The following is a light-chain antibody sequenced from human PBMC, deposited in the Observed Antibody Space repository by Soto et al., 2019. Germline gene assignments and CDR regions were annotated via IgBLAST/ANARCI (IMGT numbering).Light chain of an antibody. J-gene: IGKJ2*01. CDR2: AAS. CDR3: QQYHYWYT. V-gene: IGKV3-15*01. Sequence: EIVMTQSPATLSVSPGERATLSCRASQSVDLYVAWFHQKRGQAPRLLIYAASSRATGIPARFSGSGSGTDFTLTVSSLQSEDFAVYYCQQYHYWYTFGQGTELEIK. CDR1: QSVDLY.